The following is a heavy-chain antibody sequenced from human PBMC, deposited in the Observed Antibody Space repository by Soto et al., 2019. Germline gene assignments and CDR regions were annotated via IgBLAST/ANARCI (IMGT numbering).Heavy chain of an antibody. CDR3: AKEAEHSSGWANFDY. V-gene: IGHV3-23*01. CDR2: ISGSGVST. D-gene: IGHD6-19*01. Sequence: EVQLLESGGGLVQPGGSLRLSCAASGFAFSSYAMSWVRQAPGKGLEWVSAISGSGVSTYYAESVKGRFTISRDNSKNTLYLQMNSLRAEHTAVSYCAKEAEHSSGWANFDYWGQGTLLTVSS. CDR1: GFAFSSYA. J-gene: IGHJ4*02.